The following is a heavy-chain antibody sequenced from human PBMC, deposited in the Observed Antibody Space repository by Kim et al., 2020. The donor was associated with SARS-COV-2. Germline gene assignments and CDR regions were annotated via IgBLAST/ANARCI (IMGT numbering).Heavy chain of an antibody. CDR3: ARGGDYGDPGIRY. J-gene: IGHJ4*02. Sequence: GGSLRLSCAASGFHFSGYAMHWVRQAPGKGLEWVAVISYDSNDKFYVDSVKGRFTISRDNSENTMFLQVNSLRDEDTAVYYCARGGDYGDPGIRYWGQGTLVTVSS. D-gene: IGHD4-17*01. CDR2: ISYDSNDK. CDR1: GFHFSGYA. V-gene: IGHV3-30*14.